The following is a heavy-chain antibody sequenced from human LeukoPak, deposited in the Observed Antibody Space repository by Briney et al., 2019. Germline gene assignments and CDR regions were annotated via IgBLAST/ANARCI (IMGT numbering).Heavy chain of an antibody. CDR2: TYYRSKWYN. CDR1: GDSVSSNIAA. J-gene: IGHJ4*02. CDR3: AKDCGTGPFACSH. Sequence: SQTLSLTCAISGDSVSSNIAAWNWTRQSPSRGLEWLGRTYYRSKWYNGYAVSVRSRITIDPDTSKNQFSLQLNSVTPEDTAVYYCAKDCGTGPFACSHWGQGTLVTVSS. D-gene: IGHD2-15*01. V-gene: IGHV6-1*01.